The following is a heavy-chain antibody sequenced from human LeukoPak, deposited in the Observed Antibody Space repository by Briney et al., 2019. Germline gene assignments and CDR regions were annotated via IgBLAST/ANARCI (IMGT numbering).Heavy chain of an antibody. J-gene: IGHJ4*02. V-gene: IGHV4-38-2*01. CDR3: ARGSIVATTLDY. CDR2: IYHSGST. CDR1: GYSISSGYY. Sequence: SETLSLTCAVPGYSISSGYYWGWIRQPPGKGLEWIGSIYHSGSTYYNPSLKSRVTISVDTSKNQFSLKLSSVTAADTAVYYCARGSIVATTLDYWGQGTLVTVSS. D-gene: IGHD5-12*01.